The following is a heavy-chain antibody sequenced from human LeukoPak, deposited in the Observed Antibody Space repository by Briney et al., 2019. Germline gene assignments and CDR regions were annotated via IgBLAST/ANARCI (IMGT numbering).Heavy chain of an antibody. CDR1: GGSIRSYY. CDR2: IYYSGST. Sequence: SETLSLTCTVSGGSIRSYYWSWIRRPPGKGLEWIGYIYYSGSTNYNPSLKSRVTISVDTSKNQFSLKLSSVTAADTAVYYCARAGYYDSSGYFDYWGQGTLVTVSS. J-gene: IGHJ4*02. CDR3: ARAGYYDSSGYFDY. D-gene: IGHD3-22*01. V-gene: IGHV4-59*01.